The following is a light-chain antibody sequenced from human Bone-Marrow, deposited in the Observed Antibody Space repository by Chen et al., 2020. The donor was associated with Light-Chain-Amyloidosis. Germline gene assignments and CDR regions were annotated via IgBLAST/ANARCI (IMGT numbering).Light chain of an antibody. J-gene: IGLJ3*02. CDR2: DDS. Sequence: SYVLTQPSSLSEAPGQPATIACGGNNIGSTSVHWYQQTSGQAPLLVVHDDSDRPSGIPERLSGSNSGNTATLTISRVEAGDEADYYCQVWDRSSDRPVFGGGTKLTVL. CDR3: QVWDRSSDRPV. CDR1: NIGSTS. V-gene: IGLV3-21*02.